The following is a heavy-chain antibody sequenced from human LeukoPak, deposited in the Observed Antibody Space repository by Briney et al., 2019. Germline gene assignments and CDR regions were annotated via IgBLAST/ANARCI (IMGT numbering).Heavy chain of an antibody. D-gene: IGHD6-6*01. V-gene: IGHV4-4*09. CDR3: ARHDAGIAARPFDN. CDR1: GGSISTYY. J-gene: IGHJ4*02. Sequence: SETLSLTCTVSGGSISTYYWSWIRRPPGKGLEWIAYIHTSGPTNYNPSLKSRITISVDTSKNQFSLKLSSVTAADTAVYYCARHDAGIAARPFDNWGQGTLVTVSS. CDR2: IHTSGPT.